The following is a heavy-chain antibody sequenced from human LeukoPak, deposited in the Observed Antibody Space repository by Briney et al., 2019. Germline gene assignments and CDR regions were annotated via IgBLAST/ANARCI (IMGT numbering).Heavy chain of an antibody. V-gene: IGHV4-39*01. CDR2: IYYSGST. CDR1: GGSISTNNYY. CDR3: ASRYDYSNYIDY. D-gene: IGHD4-11*01. J-gene: IGHJ4*02. Sequence: SETLSLTCIVSGGSISTNNYYWGWIRQPPGKGLEWIGSIYYSGSTYYNPSLKSRVTISVDTSKNQFSLKLSSVTAADTAVYYCASRYDYSNYIDYWGQGTLVTVSS.